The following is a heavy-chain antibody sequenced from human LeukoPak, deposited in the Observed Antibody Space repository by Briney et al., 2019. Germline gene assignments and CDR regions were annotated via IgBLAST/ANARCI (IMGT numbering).Heavy chain of an antibody. CDR3: ARARAAAGSFRYYYMDV. D-gene: IGHD6-13*01. CDR2: IIPIFGTA. J-gene: IGHJ6*03. Sequence: ASVKVSCKASGGTFSSYAISWVRQAPGQGLEWMGGIIPIFGTANYAQKFQGRVTITADESTSTAYMELSRLRSDDTAVYYCARARAAAGSFRYYYMDVWGKGTTVTVSS. V-gene: IGHV1-69*13. CDR1: GGTFSSYA.